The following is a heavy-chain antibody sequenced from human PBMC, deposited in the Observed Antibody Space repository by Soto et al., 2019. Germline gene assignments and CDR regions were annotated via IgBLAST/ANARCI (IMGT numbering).Heavy chain of an antibody. CDR1: GGSISRYY. CDR3: ARGFSSSWYWFDP. D-gene: IGHD6-13*01. V-gene: IGHV4-59*01. CDR2: IFYSGST. Sequence: QVQLQESGPGPVKPSETLSLTCTVSGGSISRYYWSWIRQPPGKGLEWIGYIFYSGSTNYNPSLKSRVTRSEDTPKNQFSLKLSSVTAADTAVYYCARGFSSSWYWFDPWGQGTLVTVSS. J-gene: IGHJ5*02.